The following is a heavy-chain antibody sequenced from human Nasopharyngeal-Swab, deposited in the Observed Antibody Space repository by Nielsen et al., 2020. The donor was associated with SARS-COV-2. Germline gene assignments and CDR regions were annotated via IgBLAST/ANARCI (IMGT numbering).Heavy chain of an antibody. CDR3: AKGRTYCSGTSCFSFDS. D-gene: IGHD2-2*01. V-gene: IGHV3-23*01. Sequence: GESLKISCAASGFTFSSYAMSWVRQAPGKGLEWVSGISLSGGGTYYADSVKGRFTISRDNSKDTLNLQMHRLRAEDTAVYYCAKGRTYCSGTSCFSFDSWGQGTMVTVSS. CDR2: ISLSGGGT. J-gene: IGHJ4*02. CDR1: GFTFSSYA.